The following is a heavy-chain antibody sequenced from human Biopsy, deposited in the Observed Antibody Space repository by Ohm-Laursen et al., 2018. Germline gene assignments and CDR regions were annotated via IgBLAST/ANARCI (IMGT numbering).Heavy chain of an antibody. D-gene: IGHD3-22*01. CDR1: GDTISSYY. Sequence: SETLSLTCTASGDTISSYYWSRIRQPPGKGLEWIGYVYYTGSTDYNPSLQSRVTISVDTSKNHFSLRLRSVTPADTAIYYCARDRGYYSDRTVPGYFDLWGRGTLVTVSS. CDR3: ARDRGYYSDRTVPGYFDL. J-gene: IGHJ2*01. V-gene: IGHV4-59*01. CDR2: VYYTGST.